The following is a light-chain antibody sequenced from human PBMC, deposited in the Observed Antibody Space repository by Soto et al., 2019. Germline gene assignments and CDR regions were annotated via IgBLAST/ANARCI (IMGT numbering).Light chain of an antibody. J-gene: IGKJ2*01. Sequence: EIVVTQSPATLSVSPGERVTLSCRASETVATYITWYQQKPGQAPRLLIYDASTRATDVPARFSGRGSGTEFTLPITSLQSEDFAVYYCQHYHRWPPFSFGPGTKLEIK. CDR2: DAS. V-gene: IGKV3-15*01. CDR3: QHYHRWPPFS. CDR1: ETVATY.